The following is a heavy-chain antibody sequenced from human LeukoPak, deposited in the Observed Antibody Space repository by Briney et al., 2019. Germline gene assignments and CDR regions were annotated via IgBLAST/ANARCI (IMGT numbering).Heavy chain of an antibody. J-gene: IGHJ6*02. V-gene: IGHV1-18*01. CDR1: GYTFTSYG. CDR2: ISAYNGNT. Sequence: VSVKVSCKASGYTFTSYGISWVRQAPGQGLEWMGWISAYNGNTNYAQKLQGRVTMTTDTSTSTAYMELRSLRSDDTAVYYCARDLGIAAAGIYYYYYGMDVWGQGTTVTVSS. CDR3: ARDLGIAAAGIYYYYYGMDV. D-gene: IGHD6-13*01.